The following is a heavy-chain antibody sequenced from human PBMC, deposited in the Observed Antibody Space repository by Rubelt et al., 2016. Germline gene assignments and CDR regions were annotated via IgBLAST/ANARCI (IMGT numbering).Heavy chain of an antibody. V-gene: IGHV3-23*04. J-gene: IGHJ4*02. CDR1: GFTFGDDA. D-gene: IGHD3-22*01. CDR2: ISSNT. Sequence: EVHLVESGGGLVQPGRSLRLSCTASGFTFGDDAMSWFRQAPGKGLEWVSTISSNTYYADSVKGRFTISRDNSKNTVFLQMNGRRAEDTAIYYCAKGSGYYFDSWGQGTLVTVSS. CDR3: AKGSGYYFDS.